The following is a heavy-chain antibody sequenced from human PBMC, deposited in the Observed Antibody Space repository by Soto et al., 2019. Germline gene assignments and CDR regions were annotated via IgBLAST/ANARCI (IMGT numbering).Heavy chain of an antibody. CDR2: IRSKAYGGTT. J-gene: IGHJ4*02. CDR1: GXTFGDYS. CDR3: QGEYGPDY. V-gene: IGHV3-49*03. D-gene: IGHD3-16*01. Sequence: GSLRLSCTASGXTFGDYSMSWFRQAPGKGLEWVGFIRSKAYGGTTEYAASVKGRFTISRDDSKSIDYLQMNSLKTEDTAVYYCQGEYGPDYWGQGTLVTVSS.